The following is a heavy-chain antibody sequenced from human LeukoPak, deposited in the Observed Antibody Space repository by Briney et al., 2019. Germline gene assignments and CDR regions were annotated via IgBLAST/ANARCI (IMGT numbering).Heavy chain of an antibody. CDR3: ARSTVKGLFDY. Sequence: GGSLRLSCAASGFTVSNNYMRWVRQAPGKGLEWVSYISSSSSTIYYADSVKGRFTISRDNAKNSLYLQMNSLRAEDTAVYYCARSTVKGLFDYWGQGTLVTVSS. CDR1: GFTVSNNY. V-gene: IGHV3-48*01. CDR2: ISSSSSTI. D-gene: IGHD4-17*01. J-gene: IGHJ4*02.